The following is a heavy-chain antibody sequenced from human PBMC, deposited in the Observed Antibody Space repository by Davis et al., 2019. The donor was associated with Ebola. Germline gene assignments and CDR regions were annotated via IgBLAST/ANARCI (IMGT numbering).Heavy chain of an antibody. V-gene: IGHV1-18*01. CDR3: ARGYITFGSLLAQY. D-gene: IGHD3-16*01. CDR1: GDTSNMFG. Sequence: ASVKVSCKASGDTSNMFGITWVRQAPGKGLEWMGWINTHNGKRESGQKFQGRLDLTTDTSTDTAYMEVRSLHFDDTAVYYCARGYITFGSLLAQYWGQGTLVTVSS. CDR2: INTHNGKR. J-gene: IGHJ4*02.